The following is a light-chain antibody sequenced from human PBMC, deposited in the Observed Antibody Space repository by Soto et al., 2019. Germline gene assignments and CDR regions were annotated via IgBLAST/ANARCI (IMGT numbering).Light chain of an antibody. CDR1: QSIGHW. CDR3: QQYDASPMYT. Sequence: DIQMTQSPSTLAASVGDRVTMTCRASQSIGHWLAWYQQKPGKAPKLLVYDASTLAGGVPSRFSGRGSGTEFTLTISSLQPDDFATYYCQQYDASPMYTFGQGTKLEI. J-gene: IGKJ2*01. CDR2: DAS. V-gene: IGKV1-5*01.